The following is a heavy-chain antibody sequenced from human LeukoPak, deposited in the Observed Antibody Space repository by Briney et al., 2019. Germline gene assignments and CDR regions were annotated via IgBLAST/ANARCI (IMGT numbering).Heavy chain of an antibody. CDR2: INHSGRT. D-gene: IGHD2-2*01. CDR3: ARGCRRSIVVVPAVNWFDA. J-gene: IGHJ5*02. Sequence: ETLSLTSAVYGGSFTGYYWSCIRQPPRKRLEWIWQINHSGRTNYTTPLKSRVTISVDTSKNQFSLKLSSVTAADTAVYYCARGCRRSIVVVPAVNWFDAGGQGSLVTVSS. CDR1: GGSFTGYY. V-gene: IGHV4-34*01.